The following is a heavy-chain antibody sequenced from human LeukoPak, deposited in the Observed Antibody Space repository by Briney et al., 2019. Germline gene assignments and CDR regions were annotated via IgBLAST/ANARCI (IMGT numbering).Heavy chain of an antibody. V-gene: IGHV4-59*12. J-gene: IGHJ4*02. Sequence: SETLSLTCTVSGGSISSYYWSWIRQPPGKGLEWIGYIYYSGSTNYKSSLKSRVTMSVDTSKNQFSLKLSSVTAADTAVYYCSRDRYYYDSSGYSHRLDYWGQGTLVTVSS. CDR1: GGSISSYY. D-gene: IGHD3-22*01. CDR3: SRDRYYYDSSGYSHRLDY. CDR2: IYYSGST.